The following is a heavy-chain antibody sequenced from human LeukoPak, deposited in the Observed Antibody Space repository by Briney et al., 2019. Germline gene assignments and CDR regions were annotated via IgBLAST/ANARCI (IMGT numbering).Heavy chain of an antibody. CDR2: INPNSGGT. Sequence: ASVKVSCKASGYTFTGYYMHWVRQAPGQGLEWMGWINPNSGGTNYAQKFQGRVTMTRDTSLSTTYMELTRLRSDDTAVYYCARGIRTNWYFDLWGRGTLVTVSS. CDR1: GYTFTGYY. J-gene: IGHJ2*01. D-gene: IGHD1/OR15-1a*01. V-gene: IGHV1-2*02. CDR3: ARGIRTNWYFDL.